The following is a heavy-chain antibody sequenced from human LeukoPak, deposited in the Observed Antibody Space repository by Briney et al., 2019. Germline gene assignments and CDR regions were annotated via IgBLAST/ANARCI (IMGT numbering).Heavy chain of an antibody. Sequence: GGSLTLSCAASGFTFSSYWMHWVRQAPGKGLVWVSRNSDGSSTSYPDSVKGRFTISRDNAKNTLYLQMNSQRAEDTAVYYCARPGIVGATRWFDPRGQGTLLTDSS. CDR1: GFTFSSYW. V-gene: IGHV3-74*01. D-gene: IGHD1-26*01. CDR3: ARPGIVGATRWFDP. CDR2: NSDGSST. J-gene: IGHJ5*02.